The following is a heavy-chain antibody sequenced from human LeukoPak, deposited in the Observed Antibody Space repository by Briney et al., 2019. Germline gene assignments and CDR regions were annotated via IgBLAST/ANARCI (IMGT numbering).Heavy chain of an antibody. J-gene: IGHJ4*02. CDR3: ARQGGWYGLLDY. CDR1: GASISSSSYF. D-gene: IGHD6-19*01. CDR2: VYYSGRT. Sequence: SETLSFTCTVSGASISSSSYFWGWIRQSPGKGLEYIGSVYYSGRTYYNPSLKSRVTVSVDTSKNQFSLKLTSVTAADTAVYYCARQGGWYGLLDYWGQGTLVTVSS. V-gene: IGHV4-39*01.